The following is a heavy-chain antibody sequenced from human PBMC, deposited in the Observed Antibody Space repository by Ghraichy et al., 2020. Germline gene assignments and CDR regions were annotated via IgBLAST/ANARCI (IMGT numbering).Heavy chain of an antibody. CDR2: ISSSSSYI. Sequence: GESLNISCAASGFTFSSYSMNWVRQAPGKGLEWVSYISSSSSYIYYADSVQGRFTISRDNAKNSLYLQMNSLRAEDTAVYYCARGGANGYYCDYWGQGTLVTVSS. J-gene: IGHJ4*02. CDR1: GFTFSSYS. CDR3: ARGGANGYYCDY. D-gene: IGHD2-8*01. V-gene: IGHV3-21*01.